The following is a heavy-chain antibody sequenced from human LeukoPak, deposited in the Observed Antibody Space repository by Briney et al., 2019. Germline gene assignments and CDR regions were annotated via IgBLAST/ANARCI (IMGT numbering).Heavy chain of an antibody. CDR2: IYYSGST. J-gene: IGHJ3*02. CDR1: GGSISSYY. V-gene: IGHV4-59*01. D-gene: IGHD5-24*01. Sequence: KSSETLSLTXTVSGGSISSYYWSWIRQAPGKGLEWLGYIYYSGSTNYNPSLKSRVTISVDTSKNQFSLKLTSVTAADTAVYYCARGLLDGYTHPAAFDIWGQGTMVTVSS. CDR3: ARGLLDGYTHPAAFDI.